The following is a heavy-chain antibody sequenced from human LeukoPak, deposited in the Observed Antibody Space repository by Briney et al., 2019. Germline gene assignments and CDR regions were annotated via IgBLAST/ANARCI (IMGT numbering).Heavy chain of an antibody. D-gene: IGHD6-6*01. CDR3: ARSSYSSSSSV. Sequence: GGSLRLSCAVSGFTFSGFWMSWSRQAPGKGLEWVASINSDGSEGYYADVVKGRFTISRDNAKNSLYLQINSLRAEDTAAYYRARSSYSSSSSVWGQGTMVTVSS. J-gene: IGHJ3*01. V-gene: IGHV3-7*03. CDR2: INSDGSEG. CDR1: GFTFSGFW.